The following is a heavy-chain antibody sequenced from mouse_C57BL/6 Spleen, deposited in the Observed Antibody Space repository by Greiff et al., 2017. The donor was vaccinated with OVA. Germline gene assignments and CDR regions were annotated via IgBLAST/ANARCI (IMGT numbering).Heavy chain of an antibody. CDR3: ARSGTVVGRGAMDY. CDR2: INPNNGGT. V-gene: IGHV1-26*01. Sequence: VQLQQSGPELVKPGASVKISCKASGYTFTDYYMNWVKQSHGKSLEWIGDINPNNGGTSYNQKFKGKATLTVDKSSSTAYMELRSLTSEDSAVYDCARSGTVVGRGAMDYWGQGTSVTVSS. CDR1: GYTFTDYY. J-gene: IGHJ4*01. D-gene: IGHD1-1*01.